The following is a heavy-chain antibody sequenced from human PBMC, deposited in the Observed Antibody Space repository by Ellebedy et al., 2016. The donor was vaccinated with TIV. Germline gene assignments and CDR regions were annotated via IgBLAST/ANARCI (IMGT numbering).Heavy chain of an antibody. CDR1: GFTFSSYA. V-gene: IGHV3-23*01. CDR2: ITGSGGRT. Sequence: GESLKISCAASGFTFSSYAMSWVRQAPGKGLEWVSSITGSGGRTYYADSVKGRFTISRDNSKNTVFGQMNSPRAEDTAVYYCAKEMEGVVAVVDYWGQGTLVTVSS. CDR3: AKEMEGVVAVVDY. D-gene: IGHD2-15*01. J-gene: IGHJ4*02.